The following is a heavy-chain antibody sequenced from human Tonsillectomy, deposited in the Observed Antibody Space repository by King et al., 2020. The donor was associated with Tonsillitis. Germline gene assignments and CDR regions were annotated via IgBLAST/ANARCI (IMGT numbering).Heavy chain of an antibody. CDR2: ISYDGSNK. CDR3: AKGEVGQWLYYYGMDV. D-gene: IGHD6-19*01. J-gene: IGHJ6*02. CDR1: GFTFSSYG. V-gene: IGHV3-30*18. Sequence: QLVQSGGGVVQPGRSLRLSCAASGFTFSSYGMHWVRQAPGKGLEWVAVISYDGSNKYYADSVKGRFTISRDNSKNTLYLQMNSLRAEDTAVYYCAKGEVGQWLYYYGMDVWGQGTTVTVSS.